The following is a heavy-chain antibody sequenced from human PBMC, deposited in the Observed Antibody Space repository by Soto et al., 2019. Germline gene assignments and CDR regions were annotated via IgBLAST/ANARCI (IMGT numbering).Heavy chain of an antibody. V-gene: IGHV1-2*02. CDR1: GYPVTAYY. CDR2: INPATGAA. D-gene: IGHD3-3*01. Sequence: QLHLVQSGAVVKKPGASVTVSCSASGYPVTAYYMHWVRQAPGRGLEWMGGINPATGAAKYTPTFQGRVTMTRDTSTGTVFMELSGLTSGDTAVFYCARGGGVGVAGSAAFDMWGQGTLVTVSS. J-gene: IGHJ3*02. CDR3: ARGGGVGVAGSAAFDM.